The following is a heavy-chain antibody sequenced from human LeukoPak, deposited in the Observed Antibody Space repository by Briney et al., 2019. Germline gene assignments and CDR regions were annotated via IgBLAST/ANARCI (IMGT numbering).Heavy chain of an antibody. J-gene: IGHJ6*03. V-gene: IGHV4-34*01. CDR2: IDLTANT. CDR1: GRSYNLFY. Sequence: KTSGTVSLTCAVEGRSYNLFYWTWIPDTPGKGLEWIGEIDLTANTNYNPSLTAYSPALKRRVTISMDSFRNHLSLKLSSVTAADTGVYNCARVRHSPLELGYYIDVWGKGAPVTVSS. D-gene: IGHD1-26*01. CDR3: ARVRHSPLELGYYIDV.